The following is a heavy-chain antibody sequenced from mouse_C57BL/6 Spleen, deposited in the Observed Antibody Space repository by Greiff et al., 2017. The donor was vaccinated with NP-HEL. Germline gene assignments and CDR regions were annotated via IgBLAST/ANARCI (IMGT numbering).Heavy chain of an antibody. D-gene: IGHD1-1*01. CDR3: ARHPYYGTDDAMDY. CDR2: INPGSGGT. V-gene: IGHV1-54*01. Sequence: QVQLQQSGAELVRPGTSVKVSCKASGYAFTNYLIEWVKQRPGQGLEWIGVINPGSGGTNYNEKFKGKATLTADKSSSTAYMQLSSLTSEDSAVYFCARHPYYGTDDAMDYWGQGTSVTVSS. J-gene: IGHJ4*01. CDR1: GYAFTNYL.